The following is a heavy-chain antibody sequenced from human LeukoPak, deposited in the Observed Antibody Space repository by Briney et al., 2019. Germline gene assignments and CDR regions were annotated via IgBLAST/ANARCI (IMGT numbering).Heavy chain of an antibody. Sequence: PSETLSLTCTVSGGSISSYYWSSLRQPPGKGLEWIGYIYYSGSTNYNPSLKSRVTISVDTSKNQFSLKLSSVTAADTAVYYCARCFSVSWVWFDPWGQGTLVTVSS. V-gene: IGHV4-59*01. J-gene: IGHJ5*02. CDR1: GGSISSYY. D-gene: IGHD6-13*01. CDR3: ARCFSVSWVWFDP. CDR2: IYYSGST.